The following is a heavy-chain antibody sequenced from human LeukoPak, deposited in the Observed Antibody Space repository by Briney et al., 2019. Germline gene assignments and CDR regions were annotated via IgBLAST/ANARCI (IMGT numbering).Heavy chain of an antibody. CDR1: GGTFSSYA. V-gene: IGHV1-2*02. CDR3: ARVVWSGYYELDY. Sequence: ASVKVSCKASGGTFSSYALSWVRQAPGQGLEWMGWINPNSGGTNYAQKFQGRVTMTRDTSISTAYMELSSLRSEDTAVYYCARVVWSGYYELDYWGQGTLVTVSS. J-gene: IGHJ4*02. CDR2: INPNSGGT. D-gene: IGHD3-3*01.